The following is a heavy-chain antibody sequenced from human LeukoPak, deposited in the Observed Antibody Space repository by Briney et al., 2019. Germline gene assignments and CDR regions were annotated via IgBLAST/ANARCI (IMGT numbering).Heavy chain of an antibody. CDR2: INHSGST. Sequence: SETLSLTCAVYGGSFSGYYWSWIRQPPGKGLEWIGEINHSGSTNYNPSLKRRVTISVDTSKNQFSLKLTSVTAADTAVYHCARTRVWSTWNVWGQGTTVTVSS. CDR3: ARTRVWSTWNV. CDR1: GGSFSGYY. V-gene: IGHV4-34*01. D-gene: IGHD3-3*01. J-gene: IGHJ6*02.